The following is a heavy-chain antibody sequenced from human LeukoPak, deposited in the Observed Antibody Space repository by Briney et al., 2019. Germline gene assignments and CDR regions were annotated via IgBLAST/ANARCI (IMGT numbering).Heavy chain of an antibody. CDR3: AKDLNPSNYYDSSGGYFDY. CDR1: GFTFSSYA. V-gene: IGHV3-23*01. D-gene: IGHD3-22*01. CDR2: ISGSGGTT. Sequence: GGSLRLSCAASGFTFSSYAMSWVRQAPGKGLEWVSDISGSGGTTYYADSVKGRFTISRDNSKNTLYLQMNSLRAEDTAVYYCAKDLNPSNYYDSSGGYFDYWGQGTLVTVSS. J-gene: IGHJ4*02.